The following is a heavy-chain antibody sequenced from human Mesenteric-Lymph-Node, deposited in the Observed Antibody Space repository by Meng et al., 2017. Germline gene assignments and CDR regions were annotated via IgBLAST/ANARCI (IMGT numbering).Heavy chain of an antibody. Sequence: GSLRLSCTVSGGSISSSSYYWGWIRQPPGKGLEWIGSIYYSGSTYYNPSLKSRVTISVDTSKNQFSLKLSSVTAADTAVYYCAREGLYSYSSAYFDPWGQGTLVTVSS. CDR3: AREGLYSYSSAYFDP. D-gene: IGHD5-18*01. V-gene: IGHV4-39*07. CDR1: GGSISSSSYY. J-gene: IGHJ5*02. CDR2: IYYSGST.